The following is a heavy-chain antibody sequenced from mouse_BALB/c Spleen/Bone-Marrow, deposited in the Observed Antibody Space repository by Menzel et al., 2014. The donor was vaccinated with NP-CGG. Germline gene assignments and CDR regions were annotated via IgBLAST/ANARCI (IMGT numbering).Heavy chain of an antibody. CDR2: IDPYYGGT. J-gene: IGHJ1*01. CDR1: GYSFTGYS. CDR3: TRRGSSWCFDV. Sequence: LEESGPELEKPGASVKISCKASGYSFTGYSMNWVKQSNGKSLEWVGNIDPYYGGTTYNQKFKGKATLTVDKSSSTAYMQLKSLTSEDSAVYYCTRRGSSWCFDVRGAGTTVTVSS. V-gene: IGHV1S135*01. D-gene: IGHD1-1*01.